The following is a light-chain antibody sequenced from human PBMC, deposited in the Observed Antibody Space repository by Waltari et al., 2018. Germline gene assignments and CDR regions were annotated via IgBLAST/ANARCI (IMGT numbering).Light chain of an antibody. CDR2: EGS. CDR1: SSDVGSHNL. Sequence: QSALPQPASVSGSPGQSITISCPGTSSDVGSHNLVSWYQQHPGKAPKLMIYEGSKRPSGVSNRFSGSKSGNTASLTISGLQAEDEADYYCCSYAGSSTFVFGGGTKLTVL. V-gene: IGLV2-23*03. CDR3: CSYAGSSTFV. J-gene: IGLJ3*02.